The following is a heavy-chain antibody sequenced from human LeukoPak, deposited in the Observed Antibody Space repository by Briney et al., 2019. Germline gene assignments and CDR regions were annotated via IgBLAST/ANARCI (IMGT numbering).Heavy chain of an antibody. Sequence: NPSETLSLTCTVSGGSISSYYWSWIRQPPGKGLEWIGYIYYSGSTNYNPSLKSRVTISVDTSKNQFSLKLSSVTAADTAVYYCARAPYDSSGYYYYDYWGQGTLVTVSS. J-gene: IGHJ4*02. D-gene: IGHD3-22*01. CDR3: ARAPYDSSGYYYYDY. CDR1: GGSISSYY. V-gene: IGHV4-59*01. CDR2: IYYSGST.